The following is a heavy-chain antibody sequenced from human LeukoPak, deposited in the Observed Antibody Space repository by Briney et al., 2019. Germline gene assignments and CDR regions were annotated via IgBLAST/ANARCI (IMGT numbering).Heavy chain of an antibody. CDR2: ISCGGGII. CDR3: AREFTSDSSGFDAFHV. J-gene: IGHJ3*01. CDR1: GFTISSYE. D-gene: IGHD3-22*01. V-gene: IGHV3-48*03. Sequence: PAGSLSLSCTASGFTISSYELNWVRQAPGKGLEWISYISCGGGIIYYADSVMGRCAISRDDAENSLYLQMSSLSGEDTAIYYCAREFTSDSSGFDAFHVWGQGTVVTVSS.